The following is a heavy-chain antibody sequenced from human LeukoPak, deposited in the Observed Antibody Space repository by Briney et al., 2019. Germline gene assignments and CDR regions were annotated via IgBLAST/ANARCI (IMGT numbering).Heavy chain of an antibody. J-gene: IGHJ4*02. CDR1: GFTFSSYA. CDR2: ISGSGGST. CDR3: AKDTLIVVVPSPFDY. V-gene: IGHV3-23*01. D-gene: IGHD2-2*01. Sequence: GGSLRLSCAASGFTFSSYAMHWVRQAPGKGLEWVSAISGSGGSTYYADSVKGRFTISRDNSKNTLYLQMNSLRAEDTAVYYCAKDTLIVVVPSPFDYWGQGTLVTVSS.